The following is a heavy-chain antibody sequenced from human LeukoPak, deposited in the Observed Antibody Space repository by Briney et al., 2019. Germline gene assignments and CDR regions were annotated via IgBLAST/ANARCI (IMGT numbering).Heavy chain of an antibody. Sequence: GGSLRLSCAASGFTFSSYAMSWARQAPGKGLEWISGISGSGGNTYYADSVKGRFTIPRDISKNTLYLQMNSLRGEDTAVYYCAKPGDGCSGGSCYYFDYWGQGTLVTVSS. CDR1: GFTFSSYA. J-gene: IGHJ4*02. CDR2: ISGSGGNT. CDR3: AKPGDGCSGGSCYYFDY. V-gene: IGHV3-23*01. D-gene: IGHD2-15*01.